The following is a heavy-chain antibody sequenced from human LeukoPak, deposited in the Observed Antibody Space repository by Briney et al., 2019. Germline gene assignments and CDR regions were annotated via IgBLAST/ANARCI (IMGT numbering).Heavy chain of an antibody. CDR3: ARSPDYFFYYYMDV. J-gene: IGHJ6*03. CDR2: IYTSGST. Sequence: SETLSLTCTVSGGSISSSSYYWSWIRQPAGKGLEWIGHIYTSGSTNFNPSLKSRVTISVDTSKNQFSLKLSSVTAADTAVYYCARSPDYFFYYYMDVWGKGTTVTISS. V-gene: IGHV4-61*09. CDR1: GGSISSSSYY.